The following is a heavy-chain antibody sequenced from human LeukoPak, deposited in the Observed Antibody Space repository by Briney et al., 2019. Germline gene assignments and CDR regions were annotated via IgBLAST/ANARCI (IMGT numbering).Heavy chain of an antibody. CDR3: AKDRYGSAFDY. D-gene: IGHD1-26*01. CDR1: GFTFSRYW. CDR2: IKQDGSEK. V-gene: IGHV3-7*03. J-gene: IGHJ4*02. Sequence: GGSLRLSCAASGFTFSRYWMSWVRQAPGKGLEWVANIKQDGSEKDYVDSVKGRFTISRDNAKNSLYLQMNSLRAEDTAVYYCAKDRYGSAFDYWGQGTLVTVSS.